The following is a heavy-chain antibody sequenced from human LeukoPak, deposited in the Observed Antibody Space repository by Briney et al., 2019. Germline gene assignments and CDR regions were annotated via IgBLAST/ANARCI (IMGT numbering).Heavy chain of an antibody. Sequence: GESLKISCKGPGYSFTSYWIGWVRQMPGKGLEWMGIIYPGDSDTRYSPSFQGQVTISADKSISTAYLQWSSLKASDTAMYYCARGSLPSRLWNWFDPWGQGTLVTVSS. V-gene: IGHV5-51*01. CDR3: ARGSLPSRLWNWFDP. J-gene: IGHJ5*02. CDR1: GYSFTSYW. CDR2: IYPGDSDT.